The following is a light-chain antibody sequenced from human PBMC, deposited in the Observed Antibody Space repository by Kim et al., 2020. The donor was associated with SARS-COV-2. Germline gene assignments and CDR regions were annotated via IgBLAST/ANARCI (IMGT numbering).Light chain of an antibody. CDR2: DVN. V-gene: IGLV2-14*03. CDR3: SSYTSTNTYV. Sequence: KLIIYDVNKRPSGVSNRFSGSKSGNTASLTISGLQTEDEADYYCSSYTSTNTYVFGTGTKVTVL. J-gene: IGLJ1*01.